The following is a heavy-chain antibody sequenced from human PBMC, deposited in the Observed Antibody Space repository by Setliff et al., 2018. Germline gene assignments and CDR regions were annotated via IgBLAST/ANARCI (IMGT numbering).Heavy chain of an antibody. Sequence: ASVKVSCKASGDTSTTYAIHWVRQAPGQGLEWMGWINAGNGNIRYSQNFQGRVTITRDTSASTAYMELSSLTSEDTAIYYCARGDVYSGSYYHFDYWGQGTLVT. D-gene: IGHD1-26*01. CDR3: ARGDVYSGSYYHFDY. CDR1: GDTSTTYA. J-gene: IGHJ4*02. CDR2: INAGNGNI. V-gene: IGHV1-3*01.